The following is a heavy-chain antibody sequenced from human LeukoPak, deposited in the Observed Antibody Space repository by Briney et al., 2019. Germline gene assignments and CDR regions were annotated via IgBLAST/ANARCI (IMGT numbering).Heavy chain of an antibody. D-gene: IGHD3-22*01. CDR2: INWNGGST. Sequence: PGGSLRLSCAASGFTFDDYGMSWVRQAPGKGLEWVSGINWNGGSTGYADSVKGRFTISRDNAKNSLYLQMNSLRAEDTAVYYCAKDGYYYDSSGYRTLRLGQDYYYYYMDVWGKGTTVTISS. CDR1: GFTFDDYG. J-gene: IGHJ6*03. V-gene: IGHV3-20*04. CDR3: AKDGYYYDSSGYRTLRLGQDYYYYYMDV.